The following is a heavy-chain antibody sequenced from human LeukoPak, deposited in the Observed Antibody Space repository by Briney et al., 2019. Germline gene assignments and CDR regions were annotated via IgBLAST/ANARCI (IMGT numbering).Heavy chain of an antibody. CDR1: GYTFTGYY. Sequence: ASVKVSCKASGYTFTGYYMRWVRQAPGQGLEWMGWINPNSGGTNYAQKFQGRVTMTRDTSISTAYMELSRLRSDDTAVYYCARFKWGSSAFDIWGQGTMVTVSS. J-gene: IGHJ3*02. D-gene: IGHD7-27*01. V-gene: IGHV1-2*02. CDR2: INPNSGGT. CDR3: ARFKWGSSAFDI.